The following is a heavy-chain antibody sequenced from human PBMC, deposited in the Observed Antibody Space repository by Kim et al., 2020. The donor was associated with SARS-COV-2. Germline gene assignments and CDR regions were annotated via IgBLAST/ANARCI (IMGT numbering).Heavy chain of an antibody. CDR3: ARDSDDGVVIYAFNV. CDR1: GGSFYGYT. J-gene: IGHJ3*01. V-gene: IGHV1-69*13. D-gene: IGHD3-3*01. CDR2: IDTVSETV. Sequence: SVKVSCKASGGSFYGYTFNWVRQAPGQGLEWMGSIDTVSETVHYAQKFRGRVTIDADASTSTAYMEMNSLRFDDTALHFCARDSDDGVVIYAFNVWGQG.